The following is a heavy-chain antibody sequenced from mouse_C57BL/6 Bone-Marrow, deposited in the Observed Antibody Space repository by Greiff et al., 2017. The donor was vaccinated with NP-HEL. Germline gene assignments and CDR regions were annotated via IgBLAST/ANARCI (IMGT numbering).Heavy chain of an antibody. V-gene: IGHV1-18*01. J-gene: IGHJ2*01. Sequence: EVQLQQSGPELVKPGASVKISCKASGYTFTDYNMDWVKQSHGKSLEWIGDINPNNGGTIYNQKFKGKATLTVDKSSSTAYMELRCLTSEDTAVYYCAREYLLFPFCFDYWDRGTTLTVTS. CDR2: INPNNGGT. CDR1: GYTFTDYN. D-gene: IGHD2-1*01. CDR3: AREYLLFPFCFDY.